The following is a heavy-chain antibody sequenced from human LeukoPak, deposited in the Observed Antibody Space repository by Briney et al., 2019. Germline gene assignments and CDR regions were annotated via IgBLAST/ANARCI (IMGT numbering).Heavy chain of an antibody. V-gene: IGHV3-23*01. J-gene: IGHJ6*02. CDR1: GSTFTSYA. CDR3: ARARPYYSYGMDV. Sequence: PGGSVKLSCAASGSTFTSYAMNWVRQAPGKGLEWVSAISGSGGSTYHADSVKGRLTISRDTSKNTLYLQMNSLRAEDTAVYYCARARPYYSYGMDVWGQGTTVTVSS. CDR2: ISGSGGST. D-gene: IGHD6-6*01.